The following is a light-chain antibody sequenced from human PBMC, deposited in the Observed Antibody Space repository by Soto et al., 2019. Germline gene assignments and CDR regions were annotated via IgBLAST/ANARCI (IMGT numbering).Light chain of an antibody. J-gene: IGKJ1*01. CDR2: GAS. CDR1: QSVSNN. V-gene: IGKV3-15*01. CDR3: QQYNNWPQT. Sequence: EILMTQSPATLSVSPGDRATLSCRASQSVSNNLAWYQQRPGQAPRLLIYGASTRATGIPARFSGSGSGTEFTLTISSLQSEDFAEYHCQQYNNWPQTFGQGTKVDIK.